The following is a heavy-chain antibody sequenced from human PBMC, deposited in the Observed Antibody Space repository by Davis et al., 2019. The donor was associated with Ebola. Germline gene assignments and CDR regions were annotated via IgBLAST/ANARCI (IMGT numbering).Heavy chain of an antibody. D-gene: IGHD2-15*01. CDR1: GFSFTTFA. Sequence: PGGSLRLSCVGSGFSFTTFALHWVRQAPGRGLEWVALISYDSSSYDYVGSVKGRFTISRDNSKNTLYLQMDGLTTADTAVYYCVKDTNRWFRTISYFDFWGQGTLVSVSS. CDR2: ISYDSSSY. CDR3: VKDTNRWFRTISYFDF. V-gene: IGHV3-30*18. J-gene: IGHJ4*01.